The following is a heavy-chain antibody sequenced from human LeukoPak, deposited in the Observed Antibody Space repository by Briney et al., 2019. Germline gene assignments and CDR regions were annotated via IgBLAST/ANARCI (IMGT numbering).Heavy chain of an antibody. Sequence: GGSLTQTCAASAFTFSTYAMSWVRQAPGKGLEWVSAISAGADSTYYADSVQGRFTISRDNSKNTLYLQMSGLRAEDTAVYFCARGASGDYASWGQGTLVTVSS. CDR2: ISAGADST. J-gene: IGHJ5*02. CDR1: AFTFSTYA. V-gene: IGHV3-23*01. D-gene: IGHD4-17*01. CDR3: ARGASGDYAS.